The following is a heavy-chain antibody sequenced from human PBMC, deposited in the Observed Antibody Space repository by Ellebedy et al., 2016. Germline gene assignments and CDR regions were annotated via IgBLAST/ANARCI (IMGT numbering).Heavy chain of an antibody. Sequence: SETLSLXXTVPGGSISSGGSYWSWIRQHPGKGLEWIGYIYYSGSTYYNPSLKSRVTISVDTSKNQFSLKLSSVTAADTAVYYCARGGRAYYYYYMDVWGKGTTVTVSS. CDR1: GGSISSGGSY. CDR2: IYYSGST. V-gene: IGHV4-31*03. CDR3: ARGGRAYYYYYMDV. J-gene: IGHJ6*03.